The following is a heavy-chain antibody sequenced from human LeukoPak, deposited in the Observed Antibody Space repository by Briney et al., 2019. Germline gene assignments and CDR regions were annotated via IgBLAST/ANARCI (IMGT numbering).Heavy chain of an antibody. J-gene: IGHJ3*02. CDR3: AREYSAFEI. D-gene: IGHD1-1*01. V-gene: IGHV4-59*01. CDR1: GGSISGYY. Sequence: SETLSLTCSASGGSISGYYWMWIRQPPGKGLEWIGYIHYSGSTSYNPSLKSRITISVDTSKNQLSLILNSVTAADTAVYYCAREYSAFEIWGQGTMVTVSS. CDR2: IHYSGST.